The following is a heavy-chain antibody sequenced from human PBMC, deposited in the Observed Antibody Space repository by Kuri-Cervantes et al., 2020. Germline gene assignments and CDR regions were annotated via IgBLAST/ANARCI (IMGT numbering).Heavy chain of an antibody. J-gene: IGHJ6*02. CDR1: GFTFSSYN. CDR2: ISWNSGSI. D-gene: IGHD3-10*01. V-gene: IGHV3-9*01. CDR3: AKEDEARGHFMVRGWDYYYGMDV. Sequence: SLKISCAASGFTFSSYNMNWVRQAPGKGLEWVSGISWNSGSIGYADSVKGRFTISRDNAKNSLYLQMNSLRAEDTALYYCAKEDEARGHFMVRGWDYYYGMDVWGQGTTVTVSS.